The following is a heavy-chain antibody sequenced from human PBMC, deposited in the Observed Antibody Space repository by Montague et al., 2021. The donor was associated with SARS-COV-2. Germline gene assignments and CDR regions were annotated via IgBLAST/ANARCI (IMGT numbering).Heavy chain of an antibody. CDR1: GFTFSSYG. CDR3: ARGDRTGWQTDY. V-gene: IGHV3-74*01. J-gene: IGHJ4*02. Sequence: SLRLSCAASGFTFSSYGMHWVRQAPGKGLVWVSRINSDGSSTSYADSVKGRFTVSRDNAKNSLYLQMNSLRAGDTAVYYCARGDRTGWQTDYWGQGTLVTVSS. CDR2: INSDGSST. D-gene: IGHD6-19*01.